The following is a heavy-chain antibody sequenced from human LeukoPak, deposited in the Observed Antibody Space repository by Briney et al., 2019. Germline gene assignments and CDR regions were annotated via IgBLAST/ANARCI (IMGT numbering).Heavy chain of an antibody. CDR2: ISGSGGST. CDR3: AKALRIAAARSYYYYMDV. V-gene: IGHV3-23*01. CDR1: GFTFSSYE. Sequence: GGSLRLSCAASGFTFSSYEMNWVRQAPGKGLEWVSAISGSGGSTYYADSVKGRFTISRDNSKNTLYLQMNSLRAEDTAVYYCAKALRIAAARSYYYYMDVWGKGTTVTVSS. D-gene: IGHD6-13*01. J-gene: IGHJ6*03.